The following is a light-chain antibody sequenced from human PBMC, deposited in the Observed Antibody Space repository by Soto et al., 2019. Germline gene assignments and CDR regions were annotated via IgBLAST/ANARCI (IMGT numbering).Light chain of an antibody. Sequence: QSVLTQPPSASGTPGQRVTISCSGSTSDIGSNTVNWYQQLPGTAPKLLIYRTDHRPSGIPDRFSGSKSGTSASLDISGLQSEDEADYYCASWDDSLSAVLFGGGTKLTVL. CDR2: RTD. CDR3: ASWDDSLSAVL. J-gene: IGLJ3*02. CDR1: TSDIGSNT. V-gene: IGLV1-44*01.